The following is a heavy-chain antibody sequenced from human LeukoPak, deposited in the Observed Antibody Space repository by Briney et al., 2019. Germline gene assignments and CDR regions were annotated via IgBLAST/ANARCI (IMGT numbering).Heavy chain of an antibody. Sequence: TSETLSLTCTVSGGSISSSSYYWGWIRQPPGKGLEWIGSIYYSGSTYYNPSLKSRVTISVDTSKNQFSLKLSSVTAADTAVYYCARAGGFTGGYIFWGQGTLVTVSS. D-gene: IGHD2-8*02. V-gene: IGHV4-39*07. CDR3: ARAGGFTGGYIF. J-gene: IGHJ4*02. CDR2: IYYSGST. CDR1: GGSISSSSYY.